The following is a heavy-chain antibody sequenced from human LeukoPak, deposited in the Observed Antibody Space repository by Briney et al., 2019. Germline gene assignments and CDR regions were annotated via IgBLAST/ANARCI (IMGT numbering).Heavy chain of an antibody. CDR3: ARGEGIAAASDY. Sequence: GGSLRLSCAASGFTFSSYEMNWVRQAPGKGLEWVSYISSSGSTIYYADSVKGRFTISRDNAKNSLYLQMNSLRAEDTAVYYCARGEGIAAASDYWGQGTLDTVSS. CDR1: GFTFSSYE. J-gene: IGHJ4*02. V-gene: IGHV3-48*03. D-gene: IGHD6-13*01. CDR2: ISSSGSTI.